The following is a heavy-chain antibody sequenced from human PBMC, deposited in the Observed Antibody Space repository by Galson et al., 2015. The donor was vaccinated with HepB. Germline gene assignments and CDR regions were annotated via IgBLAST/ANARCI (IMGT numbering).Heavy chain of an antibody. V-gene: IGHV1-69*04. CDR3: ARRYSSSYFDY. Sequence: SVKVSCKASGGTFSSYAISWVRQAPGQGLEWMGRIIPILGIANYAQKFQGRVTITADKSTSTAYMELSSLRSEDTAVYYCARRYSSSYFDYWGQGTLVTVSS. CDR1: GGTFSSYA. D-gene: IGHD6-13*01. J-gene: IGHJ4*02. CDR2: IIPILGIA.